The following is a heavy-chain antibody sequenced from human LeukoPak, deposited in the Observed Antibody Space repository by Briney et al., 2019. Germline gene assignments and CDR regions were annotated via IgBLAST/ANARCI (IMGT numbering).Heavy chain of an antibody. Sequence: ASVKVSCKASGYTFTGYHMHWVRQAPGQGLEWMGWMNPNSGGTNYAQKFQGRVTMTRDTSISTAYMELSRLTFDDTAVYYCAREGVGSLNDAFDMWGQGTMVTVSS. J-gene: IGHJ3*02. CDR1: GYTFTGYH. V-gene: IGHV1-2*02. CDR2: MNPNSGGT. D-gene: IGHD2-8*01. CDR3: AREGVGSLNDAFDM.